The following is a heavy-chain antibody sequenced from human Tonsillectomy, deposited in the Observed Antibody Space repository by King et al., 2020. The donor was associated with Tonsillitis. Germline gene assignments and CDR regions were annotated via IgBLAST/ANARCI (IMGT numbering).Heavy chain of an antibody. V-gene: IGHV5-51*01. Sequence: QLVQSGAEVKKPGESLKISCKGSGYSFTSYWIGWVRQMPGKGLECMGLIYPGESDTRYSPSLQGQVTLSADKSISTAYLQWSSLKASDTAMYYCARSPWGGGPGGGWYDYWGQGTLVTVSS. J-gene: IGHJ4*02. CDR1: GYSFTSYW. CDR2: IYPGESDT. D-gene: IGHD6-19*01. CDR3: ARSPWGGGPGGGWYDY.